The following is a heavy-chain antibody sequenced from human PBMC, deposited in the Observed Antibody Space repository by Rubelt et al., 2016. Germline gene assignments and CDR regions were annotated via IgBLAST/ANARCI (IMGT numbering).Heavy chain of an antibody. Sequence: GQGLEWMGWISGFNGDTNYAQKFQGRVTMTTDTSTSTAYMELMSLRSDDTAVYYCARVSRFANYYYGMDVWGQGTTVTVSS. J-gene: IGHJ6*02. CDR3: ARVSRFANYYYGMDV. CDR2: ISGFNGDT. D-gene: IGHD2-21*01. V-gene: IGHV1-18*01.